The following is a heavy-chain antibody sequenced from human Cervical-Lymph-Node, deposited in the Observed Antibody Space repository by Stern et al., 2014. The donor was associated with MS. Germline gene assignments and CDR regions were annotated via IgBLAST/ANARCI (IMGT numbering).Heavy chain of an antibody. Sequence: QVQLVQSGAEVKKLGASVKVSCKASGYMFSGYGIAWVRQAPRQGPEWMGWVSGYNGDTNYAQKFQGRVSMTTDRSTNTAYMELRSLTSDATAVYYCARDGDNDVYDIWGQGTMVIVSS. D-gene: IGHD4-17*01. CDR1: GYMFSGYG. V-gene: IGHV1-18*01. J-gene: IGHJ3*02. CDR2: VSGYNGDT. CDR3: ARDGDNDVYDI.